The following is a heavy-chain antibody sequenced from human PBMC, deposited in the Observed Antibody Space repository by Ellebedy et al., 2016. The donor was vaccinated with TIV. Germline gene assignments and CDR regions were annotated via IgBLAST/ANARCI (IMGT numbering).Heavy chain of an antibody. D-gene: IGHD3-10*01. J-gene: IGHJ6*02. CDR3: ARSEPRVGMDV. CDR2: IHHSGNT. V-gene: IGHV4-4*02. Sequence: SETLSLXCVVSGGSISSGYWWSWVRQPPGKGLEWLGEIHHSGNTNYNPSLKSRVTISVDTSKNQFSLKLSSVTAADTAVYYCARSEPRVGMDVWGQGTTVTVSS. CDR1: GGSISSGYW.